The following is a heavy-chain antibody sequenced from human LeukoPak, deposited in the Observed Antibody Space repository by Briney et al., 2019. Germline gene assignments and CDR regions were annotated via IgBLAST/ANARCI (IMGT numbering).Heavy chain of an antibody. CDR3: AKAIAVAGTSLDY. J-gene: IGHJ4*02. CDR1: GFTLSNSG. D-gene: IGHD6-19*01. CDR2: MWYDGGSQ. Sequence: PGGSLRLSCAASGFTLSNSGMHSVRQAPGKGLEWAAVMWYDGGSQYYADSVKGRFTISRDNSKNTLYLQMNSLRAEDTAVYYCAKAIAVAGTSLDYWGQGTLVTVSS. V-gene: IGHV3-33*06.